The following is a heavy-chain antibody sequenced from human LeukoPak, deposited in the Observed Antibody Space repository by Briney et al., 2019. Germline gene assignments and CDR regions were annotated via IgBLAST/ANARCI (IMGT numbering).Heavy chain of an antibody. CDR1: GGSISSSSYY. CDR3: ARDHGSGYFDP. Sequence: PSETLSLACTVSGGSISSSSYYWGWIRQPPGKGLEWIGSIYYSGSTYYNPSLKSRVTISVDTSKNQFSLKLSSVTAADTAVYYCARDHGSGYFDPWGQGTLVTVSS. D-gene: IGHD6-19*01. V-gene: IGHV4-39*07. J-gene: IGHJ5*02. CDR2: IYYSGST.